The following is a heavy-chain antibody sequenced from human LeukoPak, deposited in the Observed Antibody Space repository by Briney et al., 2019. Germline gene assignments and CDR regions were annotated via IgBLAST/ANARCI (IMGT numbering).Heavy chain of an antibody. CDR1: GGHFISHS. V-gene: IGHV3-21*01. CDR3: ARAAALDY. Sequence: GGSLSLSCAASGGHFISHSLNWVRQAPGKGLEWVSSISSGGTYIYYADSVKGRFTISRDDGKNSVYLQMTRLRAADTAVYYCARAAALDYWGQGTLVTVSS. CDR2: ISSGGTYI. D-gene: IGHD6-13*01. J-gene: IGHJ4*02.